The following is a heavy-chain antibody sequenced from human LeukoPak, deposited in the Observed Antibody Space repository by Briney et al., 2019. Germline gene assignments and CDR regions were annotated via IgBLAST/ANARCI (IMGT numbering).Heavy chain of an antibody. V-gene: IGHV3-74*01. CDR1: GFTFSGYW. CDR3: TLPWGSGSYYDY. CDR2: ITGDGSST. D-gene: IGHD3-10*01. J-gene: IGHJ4*02. Sequence: GGSLRLSCAASGFTFSGYWMHWVRQVPGKGLVWVSRITGDGSSTTYADSVKGRFTISRDNAKNTVFLQMISLRAEDTAVYYCTLPWGSGSYYDYWGQGTLVTVSS.